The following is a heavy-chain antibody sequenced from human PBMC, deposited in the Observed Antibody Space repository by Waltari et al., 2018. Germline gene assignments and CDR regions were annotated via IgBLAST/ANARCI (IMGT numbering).Heavy chain of an antibody. J-gene: IGHJ6*03. D-gene: IGHD3-10*01. Sequence: QVQLVQSGAEVKKPGSSVKVSCKASGGTFSSYAISWVRQAPGQGLEWMGGIIPIFGTANYAQKFQGRGTITTDESTSTAYMELSSLRSEDTAVYYCAREGGSGSYGARYYYYYMDVWGKGTTVTVSS. CDR2: IIPIFGTA. CDR3: AREGGSGSYGARYYYYYMDV. CDR1: GGTFSSYA. V-gene: IGHV1-69*05.